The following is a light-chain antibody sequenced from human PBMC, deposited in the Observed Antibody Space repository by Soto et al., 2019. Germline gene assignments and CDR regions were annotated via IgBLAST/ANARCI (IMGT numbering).Light chain of an antibody. J-gene: IGLJ3*02. CDR1: SSDVGGYNY. CDR2: EVS. Sequence: QAVVTQPASVSGSPGQSITISCTGTSSDVGGYNYVSWYQQHPGKAPKLMIYEVSNRPLGVSNRFSGSKSGNTASLTISGLQAEDEADYYCASYTSSSTWVFGGGTKVTVL. CDR3: ASYTSSSTWV. V-gene: IGLV2-14*01.